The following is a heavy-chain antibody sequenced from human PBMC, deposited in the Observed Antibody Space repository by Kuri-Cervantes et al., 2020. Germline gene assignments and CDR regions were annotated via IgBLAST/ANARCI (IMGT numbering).Heavy chain of an antibody. D-gene: IGHD3-16*01. CDR2: IYTSGST. CDR1: GGSISSYY. CDR3: AREPNFGGHFDY. Sequence: GSLRLSCTVSGGSISSYYWSWIRQPAGKGLEWIGRIYTSGSTNYNPSPKSRVTMSVDTSKNQFSLKLSSVTAADTAVYYCAREPNFGGHFDYWGQRTLVTVSS. J-gene: IGHJ4*02. V-gene: IGHV4-4*07.